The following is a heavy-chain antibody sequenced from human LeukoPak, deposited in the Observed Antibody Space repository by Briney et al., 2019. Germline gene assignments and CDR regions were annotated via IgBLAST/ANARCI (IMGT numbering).Heavy chain of an antibody. CDR2: INPNSGGT. J-gene: IGHJ4*02. V-gene: IGHV1-2*04. CDR3: ARDLLYDSSGCSH. CDR1: GYTFTGYY. Sequence: ASVKVSCKASGYTFTGYYMHWVRQAPGQGLEWMGWINPNSGGTNYAQKFQGWVTMTRDTSTSTAYMELRSLRSDDTAVYYCARDLLYDSSGCSHWGQGTLVTVSS. D-gene: IGHD6-19*01.